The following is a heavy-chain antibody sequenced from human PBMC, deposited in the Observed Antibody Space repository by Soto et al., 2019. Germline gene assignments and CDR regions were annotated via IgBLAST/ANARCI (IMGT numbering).Heavy chain of an antibody. CDR2: IDWDDDK. CDR3: ARIRSEGYFDY. Sequence: ASCPTLGNPTGTLTLTCTFSGFSLSNKGIYVSCIRQPPGKALEWLARIDWDDDKYYSTSLKTRLTISKDTSKNQVVLTMTNMDPVDTATYFCARIRSEGYFDYWGQGTLVTVSS. CDR1: GFSLSNKGIY. V-gene: IGHV2-70*11. D-gene: IGHD1-26*01. J-gene: IGHJ4*02.